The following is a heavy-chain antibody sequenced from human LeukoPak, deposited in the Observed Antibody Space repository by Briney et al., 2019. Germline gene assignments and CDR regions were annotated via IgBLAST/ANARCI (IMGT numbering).Heavy chain of an antibody. CDR3: ARRASIAARGGWFDP. Sequence: SSETLSLTCAVYGESFSGYYWSWIRQPPGKGLGWIGEINHSGSTNYNPSLKSRVTISVDTSKNQFSLKLSSVTAADTAVYYCARRASIAARGGWFDPWGQGTLVTVSS. D-gene: IGHD6-6*01. CDR1: GESFSGYY. V-gene: IGHV4-34*01. J-gene: IGHJ5*02. CDR2: INHSGST.